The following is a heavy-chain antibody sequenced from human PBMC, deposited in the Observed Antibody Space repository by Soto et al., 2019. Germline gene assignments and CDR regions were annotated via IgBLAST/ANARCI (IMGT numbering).Heavy chain of an antibody. CDR3: TSSYDPPYYYDSSGYYY. CDR1: GFTFSNAW. Sequence: GGSLRLSCAASGFTFSNAWMSWVRQAPGKGLEWVGRIKSKTDGGTTDYAAPVKGRFTISRDDSKNTLYLQMNSLKTEDTAVYYCTSSYDPPYYYDSSGYYYWGQGTLVTVSS. J-gene: IGHJ4*02. CDR2: IKSKTDGGTT. D-gene: IGHD3-22*01. V-gene: IGHV3-15*01.